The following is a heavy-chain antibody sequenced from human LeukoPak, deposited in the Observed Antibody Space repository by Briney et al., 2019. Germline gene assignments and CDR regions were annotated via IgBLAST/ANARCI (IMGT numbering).Heavy chain of an antibody. D-gene: IGHD6-13*01. CDR1: GFSFTSYW. Sequence: PGGSLRLSCAASGFSFTSYWMSWVRQAPGQGLEWVANINRDGSEKYYVDSVKGRFTISRDKGKNSLYLQMNSLRAEDTAVYFCARDGSNPYFDYWGQGSLVTVSS. J-gene: IGHJ4*02. CDR2: INRDGSEK. CDR3: ARDGSNPYFDY. V-gene: IGHV3-7*01.